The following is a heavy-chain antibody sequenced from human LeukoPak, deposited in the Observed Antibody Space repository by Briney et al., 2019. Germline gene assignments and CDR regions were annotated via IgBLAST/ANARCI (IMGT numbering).Heavy chain of an antibody. J-gene: IGHJ6*03. CDR3: ARIVGWPYYYYMDV. V-gene: IGHV1-2*02. CDR1: GYTFTGYY. Sequence: ASVKVSCKASGYTFTGYYMHWVRQAPGQGLEWMGWINPNSGGTNYAQKFQGRVTMTRDTSISTAYMELSRLRSDDTAVYYCARIVGWPYYYYMDVWGKGTTVTVSS. D-gene: IGHD6-19*01. CDR2: INPNSGGT.